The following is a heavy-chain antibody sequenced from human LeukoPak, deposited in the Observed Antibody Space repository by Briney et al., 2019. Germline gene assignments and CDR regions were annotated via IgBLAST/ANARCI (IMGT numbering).Heavy chain of an antibody. J-gene: IGHJ5*02. V-gene: IGHV3-7*05. D-gene: IGHD7-27*01. CDR2: INHDGTDK. CDR1: GFTSTSYW. Sequence: GGSLRLSRAASGFTSTSYWMTWVRQAPGKGLHWVANINHDGTDKNYADSVKGRFTISRDNAKRSVFLQMNSLRAEDTGLYYCAREDWGPRFDPRGQGTLVTVSS. CDR3: AREDWGPRFDP.